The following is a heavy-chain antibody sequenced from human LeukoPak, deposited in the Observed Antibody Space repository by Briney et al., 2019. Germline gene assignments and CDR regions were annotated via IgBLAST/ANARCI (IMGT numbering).Heavy chain of an antibody. J-gene: IGHJ3*02. D-gene: IGHD3-22*01. Sequence: ASVKVSCKASGYTFTSYGISWVRQAPGQGLEWMGWISAYNGSTSYAQKLQGRVTMTTDTSTSTAYMELRSLRSDDTAVYYCARDLATMTGPAVDIWGQGTMVTVSS. CDR2: ISAYNGST. V-gene: IGHV1-18*01. CDR1: GYTFTSYG. CDR3: ARDLATMTGPAVDI.